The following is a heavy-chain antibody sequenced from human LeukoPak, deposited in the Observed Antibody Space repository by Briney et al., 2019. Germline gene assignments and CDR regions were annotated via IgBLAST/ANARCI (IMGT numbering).Heavy chain of an antibody. Sequence: SQTLSLTCAISGDTFSSNSVTWNWIRQSPSRGLEWLGRTYYRSTWYNDYAVSVRGRITVNPDTSKNQFSLHLNSVTPEDTAVYYCARRLTQYDCFDPWGQGILVTVSS. J-gene: IGHJ5*02. V-gene: IGHV6-1*01. CDR3: ARRLTQYDCFDP. CDR2: TYYRSTWYN. CDR1: GDTFSSNSVT. D-gene: IGHD2-2*01.